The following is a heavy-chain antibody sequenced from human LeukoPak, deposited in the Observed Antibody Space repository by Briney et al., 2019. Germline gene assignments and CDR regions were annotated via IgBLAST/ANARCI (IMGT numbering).Heavy chain of an antibody. J-gene: IGHJ1*01. V-gene: IGHV4-59*13. CDR2: IYYSGST. CDR3: ARSLTTVVTGGFAY. CDR1: GVYISIFY. Sequence: PSETLSLPCTVSGVYISIFYWMCMREPPGKGREERGYIYYSGSTNYNPSLKSRVTISVDTSKNLFSLTLRSVPAAHAAVYLCARSLTTVVTGGFAYWSQPTLPTVYS. D-gene: IGHD4-23*01.